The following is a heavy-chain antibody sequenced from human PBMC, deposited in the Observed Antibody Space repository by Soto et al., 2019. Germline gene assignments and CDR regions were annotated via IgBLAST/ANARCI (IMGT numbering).Heavy chain of an antibody. CDR2: IWYDGSNK. CDR1: GFTFSSYG. D-gene: IGHD6-13*01. Sequence: QVQLVESGGGVVQPGRSLRLSCAASGFTFSSYGMHWVRQAPGKGLEWVAVIWYDGSNKYYADSVKGRFTISRDNSQNTLYLQMNSLRADDTAVYYCARWGIAAGDYWGQGTLVTVSS. CDR3: ARWGIAAGDY. J-gene: IGHJ4*02. V-gene: IGHV3-33*01.